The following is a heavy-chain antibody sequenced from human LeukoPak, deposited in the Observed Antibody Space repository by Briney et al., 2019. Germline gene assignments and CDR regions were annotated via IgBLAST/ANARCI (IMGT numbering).Heavy chain of an antibody. D-gene: IGHD3-10*01. CDR1: GYTFTSYG. J-gene: IGHJ3*02. V-gene: IGHV1-2*02. CDR2: INPNSGGT. Sequence: ASVKVSCKASGYTFTSYGISWVRQAPGQGLEWMGWINPNSGGTNYAQKFRGRVTMTRDTSISAAYMELSRLRSVDTAVYYCARVKGSSSPDAFDIWGQGTMVTVSS. CDR3: ARVKGSSSPDAFDI.